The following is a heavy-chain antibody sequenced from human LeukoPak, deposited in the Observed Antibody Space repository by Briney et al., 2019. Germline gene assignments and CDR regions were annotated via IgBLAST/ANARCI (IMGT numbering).Heavy chain of an antibody. CDR3: AKDAQLNPVSY. CDR1: GFTFSSYG. Sequence: GGSLRLSCAASGFTFSSYGMHWVRQAPGKGLEWVAVISYDGSNKYYADSVKGRFTISRDNSKNTLYLQMNSLRAEDTAVYYCAKDAQLNPVSYWGQGTLVTVSS. CDR2: ISYDGSNK. V-gene: IGHV3-30*12. D-gene: IGHD5-24*01. J-gene: IGHJ4*02.